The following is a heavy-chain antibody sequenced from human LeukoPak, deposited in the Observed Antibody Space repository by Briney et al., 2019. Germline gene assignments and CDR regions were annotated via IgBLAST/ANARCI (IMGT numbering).Heavy chain of an antibody. Sequence: PGGSLRLSCAASGFTFSSYSMNWVRQAPGKGLEWVSAISGSSSYIYYADSVKGRFTISRDNAKNSLYLQMNSLRVEDTAVYYCARDVVPAANGFDCWGQGTLVTVSS. CDR1: GFTFSSYS. J-gene: IGHJ4*02. D-gene: IGHD2-2*01. V-gene: IGHV3-21*01. CDR2: ISGSSSYI. CDR3: ARDVVPAANGFDC.